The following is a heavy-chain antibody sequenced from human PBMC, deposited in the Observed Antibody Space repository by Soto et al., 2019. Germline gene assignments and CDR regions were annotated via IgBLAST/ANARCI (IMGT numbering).Heavy chain of an antibody. Sequence: GGSLRLSCTASAVTFSNYAMSWLRQSQWKGLEWVSGIGGSGRTTYYADSVKGRFTISRDNSNNTLFLQMNSLRAEDTAVYYCAKSRYSDSSGDFYDYWGQGTLVTVSS. CDR3: AKSRYSDSSGDFYDY. CDR1: AVTFSNYA. CDR2: IGGSGRTT. V-gene: IGHV3-23*01. D-gene: IGHD3-22*01. J-gene: IGHJ4*02.